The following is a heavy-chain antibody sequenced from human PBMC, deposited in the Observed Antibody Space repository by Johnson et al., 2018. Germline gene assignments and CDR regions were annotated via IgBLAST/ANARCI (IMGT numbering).Heavy chain of an antibody. Sequence: EVQLVETGGGLIKPGGSLRLSCVASGFTFSKAWMTWVRQAPGKGLEWVGRIRSKTDGGTTDHAAPVKGRFTISRDDSNNTLYLQMNSLKTEDTAVYYCTIRRDGDAFDIWGQGTMVTVSS. V-gene: IGHV3-15*01. J-gene: IGHJ3*02. CDR2: IRSKTDGGTT. CDR1: GFTFSKAW. CDR3: TIRRDGDAFDI. D-gene: IGHD5-24*01.